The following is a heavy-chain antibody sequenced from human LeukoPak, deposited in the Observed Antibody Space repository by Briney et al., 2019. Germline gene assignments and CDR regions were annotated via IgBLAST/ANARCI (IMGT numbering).Heavy chain of an antibody. V-gene: IGHV4-39*01. Sequence: PSETLSLTCTVSGGSISSGTYYWGWIRQPPGKGLEWIGSIYYSGSTYYNPSLKSRVTISVDTSKNQFSLKLSPVTAADTALYYCARRLSYYYYMDVWGKGTTVTVSS. CDR2: IYYSGST. D-gene: IGHD3-16*01. CDR1: GGSISSGTYY. CDR3: ARRLSYYYYMDV. J-gene: IGHJ6*03.